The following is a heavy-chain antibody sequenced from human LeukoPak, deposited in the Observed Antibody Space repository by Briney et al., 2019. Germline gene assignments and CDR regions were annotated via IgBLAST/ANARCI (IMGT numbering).Heavy chain of an antibody. Sequence: ASVKVSCKASGYTFTSYYMHWVRQAPGQGLEWMGIINPSGGSTSYAQKLQGRVTMTTDTSTSTAYMELRSLRSDDTAVYYCARDRGLDYYGDYPYWGQGTLVTVSS. J-gene: IGHJ4*02. CDR2: INPSGGST. CDR3: ARDRGLDYYGDYPY. CDR1: GYTFTSYY. V-gene: IGHV1-46*01. D-gene: IGHD4-17*01.